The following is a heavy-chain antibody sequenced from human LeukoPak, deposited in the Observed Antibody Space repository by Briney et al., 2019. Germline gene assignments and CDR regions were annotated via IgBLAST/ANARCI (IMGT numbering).Heavy chain of an antibody. CDR1: GYTSTGYY. CDR3: ARDLGVDSSMIFFDY. Sequence: ASVKVSCKASGYTSTGYYMHWVRQAPGQGLEWMGWISAYNGNRNSVQKFQGRVTMTTDISTSTAYMELRSLRSDDTAVYYCARDLGVDSSMIFFDYWGQGTVVTVSS. D-gene: IGHD3/OR15-3a*01. J-gene: IGHJ4*02. CDR2: ISAYNGNR. V-gene: IGHV1-18*04.